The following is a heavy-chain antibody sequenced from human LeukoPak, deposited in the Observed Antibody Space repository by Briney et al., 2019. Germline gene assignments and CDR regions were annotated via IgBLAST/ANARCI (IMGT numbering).Heavy chain of an antibody. CDR1: GFTFSSYA. CDR2: XSYDGSNK. Sequence: GGSLRLSCAASGFTFSSYAMHWVRQAPGKGLEXXXXXSYDGSNKYYADSVKGRFTISRDNSKNTLYLQMNSLRAEVTAVYYCARSIVVVPAAILSRRELDYWGQGTLVTVSS. D-gene: IGHD2-2*02. V-gene: IGHV3-30-3*01. CDR3: ARSIVVVPAAILSRRELDY. J-gene: IGHJ4*02.